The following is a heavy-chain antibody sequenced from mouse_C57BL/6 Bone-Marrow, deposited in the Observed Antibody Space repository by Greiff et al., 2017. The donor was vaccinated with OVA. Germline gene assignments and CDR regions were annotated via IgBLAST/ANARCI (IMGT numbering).Heavy chain of an antibody. J-gene: IGHJ4*01. CDR3: ERILRGDAMDY. CDR2: INPSSGYT. CDR1: GYTFTSYT. V-gene: IGHV1-4*01. D-gene: IGHD1-1*01. Sequence: QVQLKQSGAELARPGASVKMSCKASGYTFTSYTMHWVKQRPGQGLEWIGYINPSSGYTKYNQKFKDKATVTADKSSSTAYMQLSSLTSEDSAVYYCERILRGDAMDYWGQGTSVTVSS.